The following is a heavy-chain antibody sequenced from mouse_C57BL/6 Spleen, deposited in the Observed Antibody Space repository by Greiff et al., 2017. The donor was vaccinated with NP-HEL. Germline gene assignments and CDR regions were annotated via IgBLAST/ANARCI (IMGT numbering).Heavy chain of an antibody. CDR3: ARGEFLHYFNY. V-gene: IGHV5-17*01. CDR2: ISSGSSTI. CDR1: GFTISDYG. Sequence: EVHLVESGGGLVKPGGSLKLSCAASGFTISDYGMHWVRQAPEKGLEWVAYISSGSSTIYYADTVKGRFTISRDNAKNTLFLQMTSRRSEDTAMYYCARGEFLHYFNYWGQGTTLTVSS. J-gene: IGHJ2*01.